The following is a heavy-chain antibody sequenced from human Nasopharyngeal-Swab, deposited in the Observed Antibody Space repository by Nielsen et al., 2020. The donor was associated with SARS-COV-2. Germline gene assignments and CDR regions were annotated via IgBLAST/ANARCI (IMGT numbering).Heavy chain of an antibody. J-gene: IGHJ4*02. CDR3: AREGYGDRDY. CDR1: GLTFSSYW. D-gene: IGHD4-17*01. Sequence: GGSLRLSCAASGLTFSSYWMSWVRQAPGKGLEWVANIKQDGSEKYYVDSVKGRFTISRDNAKNSLYLQMNSLRAEDTAVYYCAREGYGDRDYWGQGTLVTVSS. V-gene: IGHV3-7*01. CDR2: IKQDGSEK.